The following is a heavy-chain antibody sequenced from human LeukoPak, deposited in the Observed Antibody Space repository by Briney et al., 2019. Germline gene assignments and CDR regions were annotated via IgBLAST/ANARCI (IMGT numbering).Heavy chain of an antibody. CDR3: ARGGGVRFGSGWRPGAWFDP. J-gene: IGHJ5*02. CDR1: GGSISSYY. V-gene: IGHV4-59*08. D-gene: IGHD6-19*01. CDR2: IHSGESP. Sequence: SETLSLTCTVSGGSISSYYWSWIRQPPGKGLEWIGIIHSGESPYYSPSLESRITISIDTSMNQFSLKLNSVTAADTAVYYCARGGGVRFGSGWRPGAWFDPWGQGTLVIVSS.